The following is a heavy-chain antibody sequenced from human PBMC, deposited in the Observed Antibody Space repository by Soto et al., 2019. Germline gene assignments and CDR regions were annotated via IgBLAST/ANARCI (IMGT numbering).Heavy chain of an antibody. CDR2: IGSTSTTI. V-gene: IGHV3-48*02. CDR1: GFCFYHYS. CDR3: ATPVATPYPLYCYVLDV. Sequence: SLTLSCAASGFCFYHYSMHWVRHAPGKGLEWRSYIGSTSTTIYYGAAAKGGFTVSRDKAQYSLFLQIDSLRDQDTAVYYCATPVATPYPLYCYVLDVWGQGTTVTVAS. J-gene: IGHJ6*02. D-gene: IGHD6-19*01.